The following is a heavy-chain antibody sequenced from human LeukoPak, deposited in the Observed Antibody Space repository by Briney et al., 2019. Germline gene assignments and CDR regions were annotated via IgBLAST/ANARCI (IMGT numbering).Heavy chain of an antibody. J-gene: IGHJ4*02. CDR3: ARDLNSSGSY. CDR2: IHSGGNT. Sequence: GGSLRLSCAASGFAVSSSYMSWVRQAPGKGLEWVSVIHSGGNTYYADSVKGRFTISRDNSKNTLYLQMNSLRADDTAAYYCARDLNSSGSYCGQGVLVTVSS. D-gene: IGHD6-25*01. CDR1: GFAVSSSY. V-gene: IGHV3-53*01.